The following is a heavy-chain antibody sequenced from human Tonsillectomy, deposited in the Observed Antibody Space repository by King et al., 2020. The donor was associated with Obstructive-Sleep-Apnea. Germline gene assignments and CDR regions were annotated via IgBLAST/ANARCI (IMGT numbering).Heavy chain of an antibody. CDR3: AKDAVVVVPAAMAYDWFDP. V-gene: IGHV3-23*04. CDR2: ISAGGGST. J-gene: IGHJ5*02. Sequence: VQLVESGGGLVQPGGSLRLSCAASGFTFSSYAMSWVRQAPGKGLEWVSVISAGGGSTYYADSVKGRVTLSRDNSKNTLFRQMNSLSAEDTAVYYCAKDAVVVVPAAMAYDWFDPWGQGTLVTVSS. CDR1: GFTFSSYA. D-gene: IGHD2-2*01.